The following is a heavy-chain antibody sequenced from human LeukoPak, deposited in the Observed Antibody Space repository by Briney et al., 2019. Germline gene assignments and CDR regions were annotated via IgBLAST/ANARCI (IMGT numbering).Heavy chain of an antibody. V-gene: IGHV3-11*03. CDR2: ISSFSNFR. CDR3: ARPTIAAAGNFEY. J-gene: IGHJ4*02. Sequence: GGSLRLSCAASGFTFSDYYMSWVRQAPGKGLEWVSHISSFSNFRSYADSVKGRFTISRDNAKNSLYLQVNSLRAEDTAVYYCARPTIAAAGNFEYWGQGTLVTVSS. D-gene: IGHD6-13*01. CDR1: GFTFSDYY.